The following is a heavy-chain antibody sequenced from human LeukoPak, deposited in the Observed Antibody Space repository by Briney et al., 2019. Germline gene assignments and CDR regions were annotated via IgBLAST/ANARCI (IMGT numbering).Heavy chain of an antibody. D-gene: IGHD3-10*01. CDR1: GYTFTSYD. CDR2: MNPNSGNT. V-gene: IGHV1-8*01. CDR3: AALEPPYYYGSGSYFRGANRGKYYYYGMDV. Sequence: ASVKVSCKASGYTFTSYDINWVRQATGQGLEWMGWMNPNSGNTGYAQKFQGRVTMTRNTSISTAYMELSSLRSEDTAVYYCAALEPPYYYGSGSYFRGANRGKYYYYGMDVGGQGPTVTVSS. J-gene: IGHJ6*02.